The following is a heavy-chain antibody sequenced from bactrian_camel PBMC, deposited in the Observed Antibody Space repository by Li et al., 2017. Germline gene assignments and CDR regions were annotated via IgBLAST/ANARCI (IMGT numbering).Heavy chain of an antibody. D-gene: IGHD2*01. CDR2: IGRSSGAR. V-gene: IGHV3S1*01. J-gene: IGHJ4*01. CDR1: GYTVTKSF. CDR3: TKCPLRGSYTDTFKY. Sequence: QLVESGGGSVQAGGSLRLSCAAAGYTVTKSFMAWFRQAPGGEREGVAAIGRSSGARFYADSVKGRFTISQDNAKNTLYLQLNGLKPEDTAMYYCTKCPLRGSYTDTFKYRGQGTQVTVS.